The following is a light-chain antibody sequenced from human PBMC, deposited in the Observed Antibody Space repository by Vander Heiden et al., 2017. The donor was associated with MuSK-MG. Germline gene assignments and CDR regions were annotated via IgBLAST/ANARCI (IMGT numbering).Light chain of an antibody. V-gene: IGLV2-14*02. CDR2: EGS. CDR1: SSHVGSYNG. CDR3: SSYASSSTGV. J-gene: IGLJ3*02. Sequence: QPALPPPASVSVSPAQSITISCPATSSHVGSYNGVAWYQQHTGKAPKLVIYEGSKRPSGSSNRCSGAKSGNTASLTIAGLQAEDEADYYCSSYASSSTGVFGGGTKLTVL.